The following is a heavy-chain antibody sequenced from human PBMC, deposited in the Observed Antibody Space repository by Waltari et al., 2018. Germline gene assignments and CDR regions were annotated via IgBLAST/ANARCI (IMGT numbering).Heavy chain of an antibody. V-gene: IGHV3-7*03. CDR1: GFSLRSYW. CDR3: ARGSAYYVRVWDL. J-gene: IGHJ4*02. D-gene: IGHD3-16*01. CDR2: INYDGRAQ. Sequence: LVESGGDLVRPGGSLRLSCAASGFSLRSYWMSWVRQAPGKGLEWVANINYDGRAQYYEDSVSGRLTVSRDNAKNSLYLEMNDVRVDDTAVYYCARGSAYYVRVWDLWGPGTLVTVSS.